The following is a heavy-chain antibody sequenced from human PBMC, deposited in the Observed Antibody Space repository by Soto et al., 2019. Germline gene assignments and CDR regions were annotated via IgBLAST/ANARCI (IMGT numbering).Heavy chain of an antibody. CDR3: ARDQKTDSRVEPRYFDY. Sequence: GGSLKLSCAASGFTFCSYGMHGFLQAPGKGLEWVAVIWYDGSNKYYADSVKGRFTICRDNSKNTLYLQMNSLRAEDTAVYYCARDQKTDSRVEPRYFDYWGNALLITV. CDR2: IWYDGSNK. D-gene: IGHD6-13*01. V-gene: IGHV3-33*01. J-gene: IGHJ4*01. CDR1: GFTFCSYG.